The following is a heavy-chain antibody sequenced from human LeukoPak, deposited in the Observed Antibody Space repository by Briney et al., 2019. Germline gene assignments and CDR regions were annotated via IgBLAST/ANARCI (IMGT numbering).Heavy chain of an antibody. J-gene: IGHJ3*02. CDR3: AKRDHGSGWGLPFDAFDI. Sequence: GGSLRLSCAASGFTFSSYAMSWVRQAPGKGLEWVSAISGSGGSTYYADSVKGRFTISRDNSKNTLYLQMNSLRAEDTAVYHCAKRDHGSGWGLPFDAFDIWGQGTMVTVSS. CDR2: ISGSGGST. D-gene: IGHD3-22*01. CDR1: GFTFSSYA. V-gene: IGHV3-23*01.